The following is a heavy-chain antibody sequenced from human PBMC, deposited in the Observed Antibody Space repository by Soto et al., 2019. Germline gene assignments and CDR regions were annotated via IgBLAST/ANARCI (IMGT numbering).Heavy chain of an antibody. CDR1: GFTFSSYS. CDR3: AKEGDLIGYNYGSCFDY. Sequence: PGGSLRLSCAASGFTFSSYSMSWVRQAPGKGLEWVSAITGSGGSTYYADSVKGRFTISRDNSKNTLYLQMNGLRAEDTAVYYCAKEGDLIGYNYGSCFDYWGQGTLVTVYS. V-gene: IGHV3-23*01. CDR2: ITGSGGST. D-gene: IGHD5-18*01. J-gene: IGHJ4*02.